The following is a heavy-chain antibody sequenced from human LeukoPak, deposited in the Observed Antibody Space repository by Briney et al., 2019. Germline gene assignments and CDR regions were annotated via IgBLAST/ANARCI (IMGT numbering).Heavy chain of an antibody. CDR1: GLTFSIHW. CDR2: IKQEGNEK. CDR3: ATDGSPFDN. V-gene: IGHV3-7*01. Sequence: TGGSLRLSCAASGLTFSIHWMSWARHPPGKGREWVANIKQEGNEKYYLDSVQGRFTISRDNAKNSVYLQMESLRAEDTAVYYCATDGSPFDNWGERALVTVSS. J-gene: IGHJ4*02.